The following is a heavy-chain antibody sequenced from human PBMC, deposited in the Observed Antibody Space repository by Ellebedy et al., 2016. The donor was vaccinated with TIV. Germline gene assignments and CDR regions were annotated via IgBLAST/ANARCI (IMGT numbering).Heavy chain of an antibody. CDR3: ARDFSSSWYWGLHY. Sequence: LSLTCAASGYTFTNHGMHWVRQAPGKGLEWVAVIWSNGGTKYYTDSVKGRFAISRDDSKNTVYLQMSSLRAEDTAVYYCARDFSSSWYWGLHYWGQGTLVTVSS. V-gene: IGHV3-33*01. CDR1: GYTFTNHG. J-gene: IGHJ4*02. D-gene: IGHD6-13*01. CDR2: IWSNGGTK.